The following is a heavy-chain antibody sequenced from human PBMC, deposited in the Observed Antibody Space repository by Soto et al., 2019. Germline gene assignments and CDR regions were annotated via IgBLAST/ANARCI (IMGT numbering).Heavy chain of an antibody. J-gene: IGHJ6*02. Sequence: GESLKISCKGSGYSFTSYWISWVRQMPGKGLEWMGRIDPSDSYTNYSPSFQGHVTISADKSISTAYLQWSSLKASDTAMYYCARIPITMIVSYYGMAVWGQGTRVTVSS. D-gene: IGHD3-22*01. CDR2: IDPSDSYT. CDR3: ARIPITMIVSYYGMAV. CDR1: GYSFTSYW. V-gene: IGHV5-10-1*01.